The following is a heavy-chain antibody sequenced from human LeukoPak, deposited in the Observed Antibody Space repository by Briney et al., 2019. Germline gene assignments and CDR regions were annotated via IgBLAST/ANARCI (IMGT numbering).Heavy chain of an antibody. CDR3: AREARITIFGVVRRNWFDP. D-gene: IGHD3-3*01. CDR2: ISAYNGNT. CDR1: GYTFTSYG. Sequence: ASVKVSCKASGYTFTSYGISWVRQAPGQGLEWMGWISAYNGNTNYAQKLQGRVTMTTDTSTSTAYMELRGLRSDDTAVYYCAREARITIFGVVRRNWFDPWGQGTLVTVSS. V-gene: IGHV1-18*01. J-gene: IGHJ5*02.